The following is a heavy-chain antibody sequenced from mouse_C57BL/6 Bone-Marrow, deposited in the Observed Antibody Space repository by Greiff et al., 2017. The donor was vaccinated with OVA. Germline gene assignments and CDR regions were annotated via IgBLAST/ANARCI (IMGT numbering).Heavy chain of an antibody. Sequence: QVQLQQPGAELVRPGSSVKLSCKASGYTFTSYWMHWVKQRPIQGLEWIGNIDPSDSETHYNQKFKDKATLTVDKSSSTAYMQRSSLTSEDSAVYYCARGSGVYFDYWGKGTTLTVSS. D-gene: IGHD1-3*01. CDR3: ARGSGVYFDY. CDR1: GYTFTSYW. V-gene: IGHV1-52*01. CDR2: IDPSDSET. J-gene: IGHJ2*01.